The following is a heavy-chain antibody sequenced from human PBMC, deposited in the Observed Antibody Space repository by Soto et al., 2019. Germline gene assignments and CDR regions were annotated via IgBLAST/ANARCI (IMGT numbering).Heavy chain of an antibody. CDR2: ILYHGSDE. CDR1: GFTFSTYG. Sequence: QVQLVESGGGVVQPGTSLRLSCAASGFTFSTYGMHWVRQAPGRGLEWLAVILYHGSDENYADFVRGRFTISRDNYKDTVYLQMNSLRGEDTAVYYCARGFGSAVYAAHLDYWGQGTPVTVSS. CDR3: ARGFGSAVYAAHLDY. D-gene: IGHD3-10*01. V-gene: IGHV3-33*01. J-gene: IGHJ4*02.